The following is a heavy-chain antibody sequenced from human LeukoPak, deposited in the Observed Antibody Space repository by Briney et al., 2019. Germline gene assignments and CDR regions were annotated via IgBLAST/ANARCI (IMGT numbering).Heavy chain of an antibody. D-gene: IGHD6-13*01. CDR1: GGSISSSSYY. Sequence: SETLSLTCTVSGGSISSSSYYWGWIRQPPGKGLEWIGSIYYSGSTYYNPSLKSRVTISVDTSKNQFSLKLSSVTAADTAVYYCARAEGIAAAGEGYFDYWGQGTLVTVSS. J-gene: IGHJ4*02. V-gene: IGHV4-39*07. CDR2: IYYSGST. CDR3: ARAEGIAAAGEGYFDY.